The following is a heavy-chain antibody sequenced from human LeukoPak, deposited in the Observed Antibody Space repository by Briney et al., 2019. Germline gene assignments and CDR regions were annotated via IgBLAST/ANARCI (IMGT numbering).Heavy chain of an antibody. J-gene: IGHJ4*02. D-gene: IGHD3-22*01. V-gene: IGHV1-2*02. CDR3: ARGYYYDSSGHYAMYYFDY. CDR2: INPNSGGT. Sequence: GASVKVSCKASGYTFTGYYVHWVRQAPGQGLEWMGWINPNSGGTNYAQKFQGRVAMTRDTSISTAYMELSRLRSDDTAMYFCARGYYYDSSGHYAMYYFDYWGQGTLVTVSS. CDR1: GYTFTGYY.